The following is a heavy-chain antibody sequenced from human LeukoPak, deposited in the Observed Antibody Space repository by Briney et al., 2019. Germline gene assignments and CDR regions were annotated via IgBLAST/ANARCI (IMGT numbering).Heavy chain of an antibody. J-gene: IGHJ5*02. CDR1: GGSIRDGAYF. D-gene: IGHD3-22*01. V-gene: IGHV4-31*11. Sequence: SETLSLTCAISGGSIRDGAYFWYWVRQHPGKGLEWIGYISYTGSTHYNPSLESRVTISVDPEDTARKQFSLRLTSLTAADTAVYYCARQYSPDSSGLTPWGQGTLVTVSS. CDR3: ARQYSPDSSGLTP. CDR2: ISYTGST.